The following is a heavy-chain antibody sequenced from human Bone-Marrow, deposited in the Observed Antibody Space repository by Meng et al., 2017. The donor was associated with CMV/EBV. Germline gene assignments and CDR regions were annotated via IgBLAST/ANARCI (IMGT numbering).Heavy chain of an antibody. J-gene: IGHJ6*02. CDR2: ISYDGSNK. Sequence: SCAASGFTFSSYAMHWVRQAPGKGLEWVAVISYDGSNKYYADSVKGRFTISRDNSKNTLYLQMNSLRAEDTAVYYCARAGYCSSTSCYRSFYYYGMDVWGQGTTVTVSS. CDR1: GFTFSSYA. D-gene: IGHD2-2*02. CDR3: ARAGYCSSTSCYRSFYYYGMDV. V-gene: IGHV3-30*04.